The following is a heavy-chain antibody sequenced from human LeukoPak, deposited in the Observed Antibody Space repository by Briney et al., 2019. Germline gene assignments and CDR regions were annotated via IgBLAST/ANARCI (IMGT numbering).Heavy chain of an antibody. J-gene: IGHJ6*02. Sequence: SETLSLTCTVSGGSISSYYWSWIRQPAGKGLEWIGRIYTSGSTNYNPSLKSRVTMSVDTSKNQFSLKLSSVTAADTAVYCCARDLNAYCSGGSCYFDYYGMDVWGQGTTVTVSS. CDR3: ARDLNAYCSGGSCYFDYYGMDV. V-gene: IGHV4-4*07. CDR2: IYTSGST. D-gene: IGHD2-15*01. CDR1: GGSISSYY.